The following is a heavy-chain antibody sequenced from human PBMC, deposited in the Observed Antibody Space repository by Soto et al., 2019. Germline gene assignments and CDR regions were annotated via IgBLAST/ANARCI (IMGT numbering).Heavy chain of an antibody. CDR2: ISSSGSTI. D-gene: IGHD3-22*01. Sequence: GESLKISCAASGFTFSDYYMSWIRQAPGKGLEWVSYISSSGSTIYYADSVKGRFTISRDNAKNSLYLQMNSLRAEDTAVYYCARDPSGYYDSSGYYYDYWGQGTLVTVSS. CDR1: GFTFSDYY. J-gene: IGHJ4*02. CDR3: ARDPSGYYDSSGYYYDY. V-gene: IGHV3-11*01.